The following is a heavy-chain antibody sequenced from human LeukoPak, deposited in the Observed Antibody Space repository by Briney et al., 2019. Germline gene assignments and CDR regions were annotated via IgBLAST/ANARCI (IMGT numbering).Heavy chain of an antibody. Sequence: GGSLRLSCAASGFSFSSFWMSWVRQAPGKGLEWVANIKQDGSEIYYVGSVKGRFTISRDNAKNSLYLQMNSLRAEDTAMYYCARGDAFDYWGQGTLVTVSS. CDR3: ARGDAFDY. CDR1: GFSFSSFW. J-gene: IGHJ4*02. CDR2: IKQDGSEI. V-gene: IGHV3-7*01.